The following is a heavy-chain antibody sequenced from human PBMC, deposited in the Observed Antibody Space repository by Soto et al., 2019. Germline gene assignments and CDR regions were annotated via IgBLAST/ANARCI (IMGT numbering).Heavy chain of an antibody. Sequence: ASVKVSCKPSGYTFTNYHIHWVRQAPGQGLEWLGIINPSDGGTGYAQKFQGRVTMTRDTSTSTVYMDMSSLRSEDTAVYYCARVAHQSLDYWGLGTLVTVSS. V-gene: IGHV1-46*01. J-gene: IGHJ4*02. D-gene: IGHD5-12*01. CDR3: ARVAHQSLDY. CDR2: INPSDGGT. CDR1: GYTFTNYH.